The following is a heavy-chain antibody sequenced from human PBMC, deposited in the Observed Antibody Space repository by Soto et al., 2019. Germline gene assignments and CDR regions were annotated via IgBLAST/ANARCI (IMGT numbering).Heavy chain of an antibody. CDR2: INHSGST. CDR1: GGSFSGYY. D-gene: IGHD3-10*01. J-gene: IGHJ4*02. CDR3: ARGNGSGSYYSPDFDY. Sequence: SETLSLTCAVYGGSFSGYYWSWIRQPPGKGLEWIGEINHSGSTNYNPSLKSRVTISVDTSKNQFSLKLSSVTAADTAVYYCARGNGSGSYYSPDFDYWGQGTLVTVSS. V-gene: IGHV4-34*01.